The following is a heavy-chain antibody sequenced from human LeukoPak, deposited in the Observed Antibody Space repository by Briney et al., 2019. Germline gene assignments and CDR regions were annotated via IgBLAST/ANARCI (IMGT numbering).Heavy chain of an antibody. CDR3: ARHVPWFGELLTYYFDY. V-gene: IGHV4-39*01. D-gene: IGHD3-10*01. CDR1: GGSISSSSYY. CDR2: IYYSGST. J-gene: IGHJ4*02. Sequence: SETLSLTCTVSGGSISSSSYYWGWIHQPPGKGLEWIGSIYYSGSTYYNPSLKSRVTISVDTSKNQFSLKLSSVTAADTAVYYCARHVPWFGELLTYYFDYWGQGTLVTVSS.